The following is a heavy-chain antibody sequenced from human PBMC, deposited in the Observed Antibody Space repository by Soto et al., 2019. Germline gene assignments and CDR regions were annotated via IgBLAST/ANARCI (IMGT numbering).Heavy chain of an antibody. CDR2: ISKSSSII. D-gene: IGHD2-15*01. Sequence: GGSLRLSCAPCGFDFSSYGMAWVCQAPGKGLEWVSFISKSSSIIYYADSVKGRFTISRDNAKNSLYLQMNSLRGEDTAVYFCARGGWQLPGYYFDSWGQGALVTVSS. J-gene: IGHJ4*02. V-gene: IGHV3-48*01. CDR3: ARGGWQLPGYYFDS. CDR1: GFDFSSYG.